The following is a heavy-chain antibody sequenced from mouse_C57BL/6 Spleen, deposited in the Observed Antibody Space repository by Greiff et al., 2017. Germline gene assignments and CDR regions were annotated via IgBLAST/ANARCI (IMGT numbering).Heavy chain of an antibody. J-gene: IGHJ3*01. Sequence: VQLQQPGAELVKPGASVKMSCKASGYTFTSYWITWVKQRPGQGLEWIGDIYPGSGSTNYNEQFKSKATLTVDTSSRTAYMQLSSLTSEGSAVYYCARSPPYDEYCLWFAYWGQGTLVTASA. V-gene: IGHV1-55*01. D-gene: IGHD2-3*01. CDR2: IYPGSGST. CDR3: ARSPPYDEYCLWFAY. CDR1: GYTFTSYW.